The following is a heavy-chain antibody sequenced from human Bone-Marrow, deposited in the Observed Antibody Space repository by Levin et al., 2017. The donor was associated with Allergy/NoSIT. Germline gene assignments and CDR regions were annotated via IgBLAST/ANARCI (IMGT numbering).Heavy chain of an antibody. V-gene: IGHV1-2*02. D-gene: IGHD2-8*02. CDR3: ARVAHGMGVYFDN. J-gene: IGHJ4*02. CDR2: INPDSGDT. Sequence: GESLKISCQASGSSFTGHYMHWVRQAPGQGLEWMGWINPDSGDTKYAQKFQGRVTLTTDTSISTAYMEVSRLRSDDTAVYFCARVAHGMGVYFDNWGQGTLVTVSS. CDR1: GSSFTGHY.